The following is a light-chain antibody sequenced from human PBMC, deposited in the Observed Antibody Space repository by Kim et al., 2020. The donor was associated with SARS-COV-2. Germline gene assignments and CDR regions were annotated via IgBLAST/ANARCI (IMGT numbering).Light chain of an antibody. CDR3: QQYDNLPIT. CDR1: QDISNF. CDR2: GAS. V-gene: IGKV1-33*01. J-gene: IGKJ5*01. Sequence: GDRVTITCQASQDISNFLNWYQQKPGKAPKLLIYGASNLETGVPSRFSGSGSGTDYTFTISSLQPDDIATYYCQQYDNLPITFGQGTRL.